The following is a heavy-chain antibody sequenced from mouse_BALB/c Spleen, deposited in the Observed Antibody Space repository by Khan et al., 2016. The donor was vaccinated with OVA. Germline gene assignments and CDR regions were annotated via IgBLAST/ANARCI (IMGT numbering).Heavy chain of an antibody. V-gene: IGHV2-2*02. CDR3: ARNYDYDEGLAY. CDR2: IWSGGTT. CDR1: GFSLTTYG. Sequence: VQLQESGPGLVQPSQSLSITCTVSGFSLTTYGVHWVRQSPGKGLEWLGVIWSGGTTDYSAAFISRLSITKDNSKSQVFFKMNSLQANDTAIYYCARNYDYDEGLAYWGQRTLVTVSA. J-gene: IGHJ3*01. D-gene: IGHD2-4*01.